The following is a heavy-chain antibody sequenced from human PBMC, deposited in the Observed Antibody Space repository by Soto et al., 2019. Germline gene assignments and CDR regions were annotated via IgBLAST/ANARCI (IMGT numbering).Heavy chain of an antibody. CDR1: VWSVKVYY. D-gene: IGHD3-3*01. J-gene: IGHJ5*02. V-gene: IGHV4-34*01. Sequence: SETLSLTCAVYVWSVKVYYLNWIRQPPVKGLEWIGEINHTGGTHYNPSLKSRVTMSVDTSKNQFSLRLSSVTAADTAIYYCATRITVFGLLIPPFDPWGQGTQVTVSS. CDR2: INHTGGT. CDR3: ATRITVFGLLIPPFDP.